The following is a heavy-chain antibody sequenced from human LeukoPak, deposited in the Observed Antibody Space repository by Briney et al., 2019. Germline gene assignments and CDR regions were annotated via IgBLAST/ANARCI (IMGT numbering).Heavy chain of an antibody. CDR1: GITLSSYS. CDR3: AELGITMIGGV. CDR2: ISSSGSTI. D-gene: IGHD3-10*02. J-gene: IGHJ6*04. Sequence: GGSLRLSCAASGITLSSYSMNWVRQAPGKGLEWVSYISSSGSTIYYADSVKGRFTISRDNAKNSLYLQMNSLRAEDTAVYYCAELGITMIGGVWGKGTTVTISS. V-gene: IGHV3-48*03.